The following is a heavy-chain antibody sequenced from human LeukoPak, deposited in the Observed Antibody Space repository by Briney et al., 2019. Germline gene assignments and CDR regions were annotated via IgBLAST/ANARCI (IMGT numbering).Heavy chain of an antibody. CDR2: IDQDGSEK. CDR1: GFTFSNYW. J-gene: IGHJ4*02. V-gene: IGHV3-7*01. Sequence: GGSLRLSCAASGFTFSNYWMTWVRQAPGKGLEWVANIDQDGSEKFYVDSVKGRFTISRDNAKDSLYLQMNSLRAEDRALYYCARDQGAAGDYWGQGTLVTVSS. CDR3: ARDQGAAGDY. D-gene: IGHD6-13*01.